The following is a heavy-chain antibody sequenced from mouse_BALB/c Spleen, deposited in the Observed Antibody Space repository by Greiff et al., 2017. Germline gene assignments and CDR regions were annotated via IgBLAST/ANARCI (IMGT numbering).Heavy chain of an antibody. J-gene: IGHJ3*01. V-gene: IGHV8-12*01. CDR1: GFSLSTSGMG. CDR3: ARRDDYDSFAY. D-gene: IGHD2-4*01. Sequence: ESGPGILQPSQTLSLTCSFSGFSLSTSGMGVSWIRQPSGKGLEWLAHIYWDDDKRYNPSLKSRLTISKDTSRNQVFLKITSVDTADTATYYCARRDDYDSFAYGGQGTLVTVSA. CDR2: IYWDDDK.